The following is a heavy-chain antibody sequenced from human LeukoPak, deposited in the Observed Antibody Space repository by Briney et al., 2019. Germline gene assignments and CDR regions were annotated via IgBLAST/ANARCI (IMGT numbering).Heavy chain of an antibody. CDR2: ISSSSSYI. J-gene: IGHJ3*02. Sequence: GGSLRLSCAASGFTFSSYSMNWVRQAPGKGLEWVSSISSSSSYIYYADSVKGRFTISRDNAKNSLYLQMNSLRAEDTAVYYCARAYSMQLPSDAFDIWGQGTMVTVSS. D-gene: IGHD2-2*01. V-gene: IGHV3-21*01. CDR1: GFTFSSYS. CDR3: ARAYSMQLPSDAFDI.